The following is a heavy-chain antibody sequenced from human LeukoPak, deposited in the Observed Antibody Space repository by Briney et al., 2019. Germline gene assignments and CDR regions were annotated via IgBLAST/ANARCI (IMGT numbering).Heavy chain of an antibody. CDR3: ARGTVPAAMNNWFDP. Sequence: ASVKVSCKASGGTFSSYAISWVRQAPGQGLEWMGGIIPIFGTANYAQKFQGRVTITADESTSTAYMELSSLRSEDTAVYYCARGTVPAAMNNWFDPWGQGTLVTVSS. D-gene: IGHD2-2*01. J-gene: IGHJ5*02. CDR2: IIPIFGTA. CDR1: GGTFSSYA. V-gene: IGHV1-69*13.